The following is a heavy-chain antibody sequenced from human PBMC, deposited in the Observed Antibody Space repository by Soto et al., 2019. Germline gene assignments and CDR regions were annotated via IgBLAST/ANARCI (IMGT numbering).Heavy chain of an antibody. CDR1: GGTFSSYA. D-gene: IGHD2-15*01. Sequence: QVQLVQSGAEVKKPGSSVKVSCKASGGTFSSYAISWVRQAPGQGLEWMGGIIPIFGTANYAQKFQGRVTITADESTITAYMELRSLRSEDRAVYYWARGYCSGGSCYMGLAVAGDRYYGMDVWGQGTTVTVSS. V-gene: IGHV1-69*01. J-gene: IGHJ6*02. CDR2: IIPIFGTA. CDR3: ARGYCSGGSCYMGLAVAGDRYYGMDV.